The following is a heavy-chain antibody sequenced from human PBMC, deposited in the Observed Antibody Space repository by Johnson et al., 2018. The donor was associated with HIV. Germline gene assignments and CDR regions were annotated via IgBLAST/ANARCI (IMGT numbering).Heavy chain of an antibody. J-gene: IGHJ3*02. CDR3: TTDLASDAFDI. V-gene: IGHV3-30-3*01. Sequence: QVQLVESGGGLVQPGGSLRLSCATSGFTVSNNYMSWVRQAPGKGLEWVAVISYDGSNKYYADSVKGRFTISRDNSKNTLYLQMNSLKTEDTAVYYCTTDLASDAFDIWGQGTMVTVSS. CDR2: ISYDGSNK. CDR1: GFTVSNNY.